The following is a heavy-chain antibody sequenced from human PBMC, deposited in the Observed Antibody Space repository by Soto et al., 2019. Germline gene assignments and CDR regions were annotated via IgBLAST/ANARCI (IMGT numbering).Heavy chain of an antibody. D-gene: IGHD5-18*01. CDR1: GGSIHSGGYC. J-gene: IGHJ4*02. CDR3: SRGILV. Sequence: QVQLQESGPGLVKPSQTLSLTCTVSGGSIHSGGYCWSWIRQHPGKGLDWIGCISYGGSTSYNPSLKSRVTISVDTSKNQSSLKLTSVTAADTAVYYCSRGILVWGQGALITVSS. V-gene: IGHV4-31*03. CDR2: ISYGGST.